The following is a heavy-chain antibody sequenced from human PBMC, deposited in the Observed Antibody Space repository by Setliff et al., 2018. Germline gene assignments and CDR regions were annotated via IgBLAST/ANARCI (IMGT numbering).Heavy chain of an antibody. D-gene: IGHD5-18*01. Sequence: SVKVSCKASGGTFSSYGISWVRQAPGQGLEWMGGTIPVFGSTNYAQKFQDRVTIITDESTSTAYMELRSLRTEDTAVYYCAREGVDTRSSTDYRYYMDVWGKGTTVTVSS. V-gene: IGHV1-69*05. CDR2: TIPVFGST. J-gene: IGHJ6*03. CDR3: AREGVDTRSSTDYRYYMDV. CDR1: GGTFSSYG.